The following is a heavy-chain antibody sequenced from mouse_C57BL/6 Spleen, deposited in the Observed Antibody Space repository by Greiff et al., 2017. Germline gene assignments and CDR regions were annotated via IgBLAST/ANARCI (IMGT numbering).Heavy chain of an antibody. CDR3: ARGTGVFDY. CDR2: INYDGSST. V-gene: IGHV5-16*01. D-gene: IGHD4-1*01. J-gene: IGHJ2*01. Sequence: DVKLVESEGGLVQPGSSMKLSCTASGFTFSDYYMAWVRQVPEKGLEWVANINYDGSSTYYLDSLKSRFIISRDNAKNILYLQMSSLKSEDTATYYCARGTGVFDYWGQGTTLTVSS. CDR1: GFTFSDYY.